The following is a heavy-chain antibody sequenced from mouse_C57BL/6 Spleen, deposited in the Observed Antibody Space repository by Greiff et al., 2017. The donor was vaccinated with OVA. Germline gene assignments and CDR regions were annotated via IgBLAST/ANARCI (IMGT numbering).Heavy chain of an antibody. J-gene: IGHJ2*01. CDR1: GFTFSSYG. CDR3: ARNPYFDY. V-gene: IGHV5-6*01. CDR2: ISSGGSYT. Sequence: EVMLVESGGDLVKPGGSLKLSCAASGFTFSSYGMSWVRQTPDKRLEWVATISSGGSYTYYPDSVKGRFTISRDNAKNTLYLQMSSLKSEDTAMYYCARNPYFDYWGQGTTLTVSS.